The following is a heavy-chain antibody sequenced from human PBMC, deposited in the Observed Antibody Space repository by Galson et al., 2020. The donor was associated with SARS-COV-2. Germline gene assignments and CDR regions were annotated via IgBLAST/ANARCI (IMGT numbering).Heavy chain of an antibody. D-gene: IGHD7-27*01. CDR1: GLTFSNTE. CDR3: ATGDVWFES. CDR2: ISMSGITI. V-gene: IGHV3-48*03. Sequence: GESLKISCAASGLTFSNTEMNWVRQAPGKGLEWLSYISMSGITIYYADSVKGRFTISRDNAENSLYLQMNSLRAEDTGIYYCATGDVWFESWGQGALGTVS. J-gene: IGHJ5*01.